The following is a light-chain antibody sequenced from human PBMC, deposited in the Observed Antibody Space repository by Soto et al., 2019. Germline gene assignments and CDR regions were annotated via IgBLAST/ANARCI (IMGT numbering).Light chain of an antibody. Sequence: QSALAQPASVSGSPGQSITISCTGTSSDVGTYDYVSWYQQHPGKAPKLIIYEVTNRPSGVSNRFAGSKSANTAYLTISGLQAEDEADYYCSSYTSSSTLYVCGTGTKVTVL. V-gene: IGLV2-14*01. CDR3: SSYTSSSTLYV. CDR2: EVT. CDR1: SSDVGTYDY. J-gene: IGLJ1*01.